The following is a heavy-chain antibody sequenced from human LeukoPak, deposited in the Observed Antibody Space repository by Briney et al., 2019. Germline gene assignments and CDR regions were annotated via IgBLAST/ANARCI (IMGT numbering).Heavy chain of an antibody. CDR2: IIPIFGTA. J-gene: IGHJ4*02. CDR1: GGTFSSYA. V-gene: IGHV1-69*06. D-gene: IGHD2-2*01. CDR3: ARGIRPAAMQDLDY. Sequence: SVKVSCKASGGTFSSYAISWVRQAPGQGLEWMGGIIPIFGTANYAQKFQGRVTITADKSTSTAYMELSSLRSEDTAVYYCARGIRPAAMQDLDYWGQGTLVTVSS.